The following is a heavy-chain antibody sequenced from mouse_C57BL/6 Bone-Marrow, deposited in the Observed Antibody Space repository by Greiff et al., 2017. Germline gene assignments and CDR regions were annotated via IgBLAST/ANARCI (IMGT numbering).Heavy chain of an antibody. CDR3: ARITTVVAMDY. J-gene: IGHJ4*01. CDR2: INPGSGGT. V-gene: IGHV1-54*01. D-gene: IGHD1-1*01. CDR1: GYAFTNYL. Sequence: QVQLQQSGAELVRPGTSVKVSCKASGYAFTNYLIEWVKQRPGQGLEWIGVINPGSGGTTYNEKFKGKETLTADKSSSTAYMQLSSLTSEDSAVYFCARITTVVAMDYWGQGTSVTVSS.